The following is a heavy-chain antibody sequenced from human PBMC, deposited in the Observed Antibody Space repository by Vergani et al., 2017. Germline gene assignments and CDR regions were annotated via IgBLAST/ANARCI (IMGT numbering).Heavy chain of an antibody. CDR2: IIPIFGTA. CDR3: ARGEEDDFWSGGVDAFDI. Sequence: QVQLVQSGAEVKKPGSSVKVSCKASGGTFSSYAISWVRQAPGQGLEWMGGIIPIFGTANYAQKFQGRVTITADEATSTAYMELSRLRSEDTAVYYCARGEEDDFWSGGVDAFDIWGQGTMVTVSS. D-gene: IGHD3-3*01. CDR1: GGTFSSYA. J-gene: IGHJ3*02. V-gene: IGHV1-69*12.